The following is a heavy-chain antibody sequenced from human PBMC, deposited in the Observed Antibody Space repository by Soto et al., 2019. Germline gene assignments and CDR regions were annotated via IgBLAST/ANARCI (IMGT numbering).Heavy chain of an antibody. V-gene: IGHV1-69*06. CDR1: GGTFSSYA. J-gene: IGHJ4*02. D-gene: IGHD4-17*01. Sequence: QVQLVQSGAEVKKPGSSVKVSCKASGGTFSSYAISWVRQAPGQGLEWMGGIIPIFGTANYAQKFQGRVTMTRDTSTSTVYMELSSLRSEDTAVYYCARDIREDFDYGGNSGIRGEDYWGQGTLVTVSS. CDR3: ARDIREDFDYGGNSGIRGEDY. CDR2: IIPIFGTA.